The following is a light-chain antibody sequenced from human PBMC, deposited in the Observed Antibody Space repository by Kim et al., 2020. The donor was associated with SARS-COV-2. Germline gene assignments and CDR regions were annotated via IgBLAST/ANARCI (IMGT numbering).Light chain of an antibody. CDR2: GVS. V-gene: IGKV3-20*01. Sequence: SPGERATLSCRASQSVSSNYLAWYQQKPGQAPRLLIYGVSSRATGIPDRFSGSGSGTDFTLTISRLEPEDFAVYYCQRYGNSPITFGQGTRLEIK. CDR3: QRYGNSPIT. J-gene: IGKJ5*01. CDR1: QSVSSNY.